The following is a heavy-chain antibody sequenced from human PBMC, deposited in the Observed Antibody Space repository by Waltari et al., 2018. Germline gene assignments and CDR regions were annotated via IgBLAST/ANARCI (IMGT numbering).Heavy chain of an antibody. CDR3: ARSIAAAEESFDY. J-gene: IGHJ4*02. V-gene: IGHV4-59*11. CDR2: IYYSGST. Sequence: QVQLQESGPGLVKPSETLSLTCTVSGGSISSHYWSWIRQSPGKGLEWIGYIYYSGSTNYNPSLKSRVTISVDTSKNQFSLKLSSVTAADTAVYYCARSIAAAEESFDYWGQGTLVTVSS. D-gene: IGHD6-13*01. CDR1: GGSISSHY.